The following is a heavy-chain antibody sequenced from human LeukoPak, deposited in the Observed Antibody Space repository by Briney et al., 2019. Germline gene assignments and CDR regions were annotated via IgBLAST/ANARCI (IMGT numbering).Heavy chain of an antibody. J-gene: IGHJ4*02. CDR2: INSDGSNT. V-gene: IGHV3-74*01. CDR3: ARGGCSSTSCLDY. Sequence: GGSLRLSCAASGLTFSSKWMHWVRQSPGKGLVWVSHINSDGSNTNYADSVKGRFTISRDNAKNTLYLQLNSLRAEDTAVYYCARGGCSSTSCLDYWGQGTLVTVSS. D-gene: IGHD2-2*01. CDR1: GLTFSSKW.